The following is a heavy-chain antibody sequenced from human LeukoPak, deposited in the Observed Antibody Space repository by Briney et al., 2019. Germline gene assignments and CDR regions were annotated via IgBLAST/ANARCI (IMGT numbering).Heavy chain of an antibody. V-gene: IGHV4-39*01. D-gene: IGHD2-15*01. J-gene: IGHJ4*02. Sequence: SETLSLTCTVSGGSISSTRYYWGWIRPPPGKGLAWIGTIYYSGNTYYNPSLKSRVTISVDTSKNQFSLQLSSVTAADTAVYYSARLEEELLLVGAIDYWGQGTLVTVSS. CDR2: IYYSGNT. CDR3: ARLEEELLLVGAIDY. CDR1: GGSISSTRYY.